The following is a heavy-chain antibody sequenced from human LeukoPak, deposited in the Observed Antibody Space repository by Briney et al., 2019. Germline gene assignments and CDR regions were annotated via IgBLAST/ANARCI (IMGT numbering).Heavy chain of an antibody. V-gene: IGHV4-30-2*01. CDR2: IYHSGST. CDR1: GGSISSGGYS. D-gene: IGHD3-22*01. Sequence: PSETLSLTCAVSGGSISSGGYSWSWIRQPPGKGLEWIGYIYHSGSTYYNPSLKSRVTMSVDTSKNQFSLKLSSVTAADTAVYYCVRVIGAPNYYYYMDVWGKGTTVTVSS. CDR3: VRVIGAPNYYYYMDV. J-gene: IGHJ6*03.